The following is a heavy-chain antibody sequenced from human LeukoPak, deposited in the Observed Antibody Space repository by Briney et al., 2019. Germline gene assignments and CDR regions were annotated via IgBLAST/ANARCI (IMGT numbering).Heavy chain of an antibody. CDR1: GFTFSSYA. CDR2: ISFDGSNK. CDR3: ARPYYYDGSGYFDY. D-gene: IGHD3-22*01. Sequence: PGGSLRLSRAASGFTFSSYAIHWVRQAPGKGLEWVAVISFDGSNKYFADSVKGRFTISRDNSKNTLYLQMNSLGPEDTAVYYCARPYYYDGSGYFDYWGQGSLVTVSS. J-gene: IGHJ4*02. V-gene: IGHV3-30*04.